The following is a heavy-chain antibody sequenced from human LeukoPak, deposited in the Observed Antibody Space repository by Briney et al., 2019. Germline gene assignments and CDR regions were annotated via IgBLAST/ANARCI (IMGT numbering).Heavy chain of an antibody. J-gene: IGHJ4*02. CDR3: ARAYDYVWGNYRYRPPGYFDY. D-gene: IGHD3-16*02. V-gene: IGHV6-1*01. CDR1: GDSVSSNSTA. Sequence: SQTLSLTCAISGDSVSSNSTAWNWLRQSPSRGLEWLGRTYYRSKWYNDYAVSVKSRITINPDTSKNQFSLQLNSVTPEDTAVYYCARAYDYVWGNYRYRPPGYFDYWGQGTLVTVSS. CDR2: TYYRSKWYN.